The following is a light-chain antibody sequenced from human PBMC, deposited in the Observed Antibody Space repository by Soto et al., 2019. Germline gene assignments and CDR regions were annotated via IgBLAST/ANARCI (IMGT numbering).Light chain of an antibody. J-gene: IGLJ3*02. Sequence: NFMLTQPHSVSESPGKTVTISRTRSSGSIASNYVQWHQQRPGSAPITVIYDDTQRPSGVPDRFSGSIDGSSNSASLTISGLETEDEAEYYCQSYSSTNVVFGGGTKLTVL. V-gene: IGLV6-57*04. CDR3: QSYSSTNVV. CDR1: SGSIASNY. CDR2: DDT.